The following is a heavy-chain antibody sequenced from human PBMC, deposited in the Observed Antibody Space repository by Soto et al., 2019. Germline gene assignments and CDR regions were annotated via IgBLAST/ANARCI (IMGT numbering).Heavy chain of an antibody. CDR2: IYYSGST. V-gene: IGHV4-39*01. CDR3: AGFVVPASRNSDFDY. D-gene: IGHD2-15*01. CDR1: GISVSTSDYY. Sequence: NPSETLSLTCTVSGISVSTSDYYWGWVRQPPGKGLDWIGNIYYSGSTFYNPSLRSRVTLSVDTSKNQFSLRLNSVTAADTAVYFCAGFVVPASRNSDFDYWGQGTLVTVSS. J-gene: IGHJ4*02.